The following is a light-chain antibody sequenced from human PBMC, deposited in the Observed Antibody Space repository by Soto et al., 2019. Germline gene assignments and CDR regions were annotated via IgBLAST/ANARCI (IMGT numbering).Light chain of an antibody. CDR1: SSDVGANIF. V-gene: IGLV2-14*01. J-gene: IGLJ1*01. CDR2: TVS. Sequence: QSVLTQPASVSGSPGQSITISCTGTSSDVGANIFVSWYQQHPGKVPKLMIYTVSSRPSGVSQRFSGSKSGNTASLTISGLQAEDEADYYCSSFTKDRNYVLGNGTKVTV. CDR3: SSFTKDRNYV.